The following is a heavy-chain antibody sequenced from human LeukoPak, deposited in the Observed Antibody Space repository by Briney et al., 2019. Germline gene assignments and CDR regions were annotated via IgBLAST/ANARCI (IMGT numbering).Heavy chain of an antibody. CDR1: GGTFSSYA. V-gene: IGHV1-69*13. J-gene: IGHJ4*02. CDR3: ARVPYSSGWFTPKYYFDY. CDR2: IIPIFGTA. Sequence: SVKVSCKASGGTFSSYAISWVRQAPGQGLEWMGGIIPIFGTANYAQKFQGRVTITADESTSTAYMELSSLRSEDTAVYYCARVPYSSGWFTPKYYFDYWGQGTLVTVSS. D-gene: IGHD6-19*01.